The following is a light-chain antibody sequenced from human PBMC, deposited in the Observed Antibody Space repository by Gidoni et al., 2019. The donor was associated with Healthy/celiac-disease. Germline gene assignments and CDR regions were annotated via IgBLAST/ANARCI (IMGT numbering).Light chain of an antibody. CDR3: QQYDNLFT. V-gene: IGKV1-33*01. J-gene: IGKJ3*01. Sequence: DIQMTQSPSSLSASVGDRVTITCQASQDISNYLNWYQQKPGKDPKLLIYDASNLEKGVPSRFSGSGSGTDFTFTISSLQPEDIATYYCQQYDNLFTFGPGTKVDIK. CDR1: QDISNY. CDR2: DAS.